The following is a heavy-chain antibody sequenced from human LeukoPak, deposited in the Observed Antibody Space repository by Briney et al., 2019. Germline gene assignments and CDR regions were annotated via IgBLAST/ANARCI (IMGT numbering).Heavy chain of an antibody. CDR3: ARQGGYIAPLAL. D-gene: IGHD6-13*01. J-gene: IGHJ4*02. CDR2: ISYSGNT. V-gene: IGHV4-59*08. CDR1: GGSFSGYY. Sequence: SETLSLTCAVYGGSFSGYYWSWIRQPPGKGLEWIGYISYSGNTNYNPSLKSRVTISVDTYKNQYSLKLTSVTAADTAVYYCARQGGYIAPLALWGQGTLVTVSA.